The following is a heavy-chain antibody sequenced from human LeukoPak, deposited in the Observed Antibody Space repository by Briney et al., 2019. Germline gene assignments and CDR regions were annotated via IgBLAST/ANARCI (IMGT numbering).Heavy chain of an antibody. CDR2: ISGSSYYI. D-gene: IGHD2-2*01. J-gene: IGHJ3*02. CDR3: ARGGRRYCSSTNCHGAFDI. CDR1: GFTFSSYS. V-gene: IGHV3-21*01. Sequence: PGGSLRLSCAASGFTFSSYSMNWVRQAPGKGLEWVSSISGSSYYIYYADSVKGRFTISRDNAKNSLYLQMNSLRAEDTAVYYCARGGRRYCSSTNCHGAFDIWGQGTMVTVSS.